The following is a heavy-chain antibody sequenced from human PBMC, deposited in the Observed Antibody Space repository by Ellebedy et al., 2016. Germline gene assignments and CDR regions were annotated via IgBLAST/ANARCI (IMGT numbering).Heavy chain of an antibody. V-gene: IGHV5-51*01. CDR2: IYPGDSDT. J-gene: IGHJ6*02. Sequence: GESLKISXKGSGYSFTSYWIGWVRQMPGKGLEWMGIIYPGDSDTRYSPSFQGQVTISADKSISTAYLQWSSLKASDTAMYYCARQSDPFYYYYGMDVWGQGTTVTVSS. CDR3: ARQSDPFYYYYGMDV. CDR1: GYSFTSYW.